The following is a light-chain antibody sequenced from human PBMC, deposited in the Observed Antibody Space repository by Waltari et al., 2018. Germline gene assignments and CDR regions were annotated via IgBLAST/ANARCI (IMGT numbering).Light chain of an antibody. J-gene: IGLJ3*02. CDR1: DLGRKY. Sequence: SGDDLGRKYASWYQQKPGQSPVLVIYQDKKRPSGIPERFSASKSGNTATLTISGTQAMDEADYYCQAWDRTAVVFGGGTKLTVL. CDR2: QDK. CDR3: QAWDRTAVV. V-gene: IGLV3-1*01.